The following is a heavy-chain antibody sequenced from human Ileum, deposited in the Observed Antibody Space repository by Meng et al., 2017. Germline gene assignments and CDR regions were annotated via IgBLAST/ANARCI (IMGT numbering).Heavy chain of an antibody. V-gene: IGHV4-4*02. Sequence: QAQLQESGPGLVKPSGTPSLTCAVSGGSISNGKWGSWVRQRPGKGLEWIGEISQSGTTNYYPSLNSRVSISLDKANNHLSLTLTSVTAADTAVYYCATYGSGFTPPLDPWGQGILVTVSS. CDR3: ATYGSGFTPPLDP. D-gene: IGHD3-10*01. CDR2: ISQSGTT. J-gene: IGHJ5*02. CDR1: GGSISNGKW.